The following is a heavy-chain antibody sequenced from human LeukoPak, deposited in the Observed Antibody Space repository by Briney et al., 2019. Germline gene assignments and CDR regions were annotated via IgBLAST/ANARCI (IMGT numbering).Heavy chain of an antibody. Sequence: GASVKVSCKASGGTFSSYAMSWVRQAPGQGLEWMGGIIPIFGTANYAQKFRGRVTITAEESTSKAYMELIGLRAEYAAVYYCGGGVYRRDRFDPFDIWGQGTMVTVSS. D-gene: IGHD3-16*02. V-gene: IGHV1-69*01. CDR2: IIPIFGTA. CDR3: GGGVYRRDRFDPFDI. CDR1: GGTFSSYA. J-gene: IGHJ3*02.